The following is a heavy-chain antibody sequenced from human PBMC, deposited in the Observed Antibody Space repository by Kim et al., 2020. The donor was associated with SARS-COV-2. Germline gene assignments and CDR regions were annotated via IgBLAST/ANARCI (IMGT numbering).Heavy chain of an antibody. J-gene: IGHJ4*02. D-gene: IGHD2-2*01. Sequence: PPLKSRVTISVDTAQNQFSLKLSSVTAADTAVYYCARLLRVVVVPAAIDYWGQGTLVTVSS. CDR3: ARLLRVVVVPAAIDY. V-gene: IGHV4-39*01.